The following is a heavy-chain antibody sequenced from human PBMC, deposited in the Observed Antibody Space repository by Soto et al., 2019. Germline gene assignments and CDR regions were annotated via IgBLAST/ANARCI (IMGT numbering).Heavy chain of an antibody. CDR2: ISSTSKFI. CDR1: ESILNTYG. D-gene: IGHD3-16*02. V-gene: IGHV3-21*01. Sequence: PWGSLRLSCAVPESILNTYGFNWVRQAPGKGLEWVSYISSTSKFIYYADSVLGRFTISRDNDKSTLHLQMTGLTAADRAVYYCARDGDGRYPSNNFYMWGQGTMVTVS. CDR3: ARDGDGRYPSNNFYM. J-gene: IGHJ3*02.